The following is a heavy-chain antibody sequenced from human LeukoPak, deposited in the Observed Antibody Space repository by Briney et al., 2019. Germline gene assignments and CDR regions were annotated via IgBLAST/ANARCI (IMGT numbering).Heavy chain of an antibody. D-gene: IGHD1-26*01. Sequence: PSETLSLTCTVSGGSISSSSYYWGWIRQPPGKGLEWIGSIYYSGSTYYNPSLKSRVTISVDTSKNQFSLKLSSVTAADTAVYYCARRPRWNSGSYYREIWGQGTLVTVSS. CDR3: ARRPRWNSGSYYREI. J-gene: IGHJ4*02. V-gene: IGHV4-39*07. CDR1: GGSISSSSYY. CDR2: IYYSGST.